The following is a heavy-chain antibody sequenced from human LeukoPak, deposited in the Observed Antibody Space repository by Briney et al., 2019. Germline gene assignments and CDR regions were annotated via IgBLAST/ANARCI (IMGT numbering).Heavy chain of an antibody. J-gene: IGHJ6*02. CDR3: ARGTYSSSSVPIYYYGMDV. CDR2: ISSSSSYI. CDR1: GFTFSRHG. D-gene: IGHD6-6*01. Sequence: GGSLRLSCAPSGFTFSRHGMHWVRQAPGKGLEWVSSISSSSSYIYYADSVKGRFTISRDNAKNSLYLQMNSLRAEDTAVYYCARGTYSSSSVPIYYYGMDVWGQGTTVTVSS. V-gene: IGHV3-21*01.